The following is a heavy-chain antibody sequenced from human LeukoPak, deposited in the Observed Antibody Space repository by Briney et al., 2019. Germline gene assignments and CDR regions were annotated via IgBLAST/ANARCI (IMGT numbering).Heavy chain of an antibody. J-gene: IGHJ4*02. CDR1: GYTFTSYG. D-gene: IGHD1-26*01. Sequence: ASVKVSCKASGYTFTSYGISWVRQAPGQGLEWMGWISAYNGNTNYAQKLQGRVTMTTDTSTSTAYMELRSLRSDDTAVYYCARYRIVGAKRALFDYWGQGTLVTVSS. CDR3: ARYRIVGAKRALFDY. V-gene: IGHV1-18*01. CDR2: ISAYNGNT.